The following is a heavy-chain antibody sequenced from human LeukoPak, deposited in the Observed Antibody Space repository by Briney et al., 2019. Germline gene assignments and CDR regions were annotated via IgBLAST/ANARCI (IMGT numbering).Heavy chain of an antibody. Sequence: GGSLRLSCTASGFTFSGAAMHWVRQASGKGPEWVGHIRSKPNNYATAYAASVKGRLTISRDDSKNTAYLQMNSLKIEDTAVYYCTRPLGAAAGTYFDPWGQGTLVTVSS. J-gene: IGHJ5*02. D-gene: IGHD6-13*01. V-gene: IGHV3-73*01. CDR1: GFTFSGAA. CDR2: IRSKPNNYAT. CDR3: TRPLGAAAGTYFDP.